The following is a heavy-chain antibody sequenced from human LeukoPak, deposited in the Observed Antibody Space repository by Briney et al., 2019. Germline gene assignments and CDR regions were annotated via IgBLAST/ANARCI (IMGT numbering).Heavy chain of an antibody. J-gene: IGHJ5*02. CDR2: ISAYNGNT. D-gene: IGHD6-19*01. V-gene: IGHV1-18*01. CDR1: GYTFTSYG. Sequence: ASVKVSCKASGYTFTSYGISWVRQAPGQGLEWMGWISAYNGNTNYAQKLQGRVTMTTDTSTSTAYMELRSLRSDDTAVYYCARVLTPVDSSGFSNWFDPWGQGTLVTVSS. CDR3: ARVLTPVDSSGFSNWFDP.